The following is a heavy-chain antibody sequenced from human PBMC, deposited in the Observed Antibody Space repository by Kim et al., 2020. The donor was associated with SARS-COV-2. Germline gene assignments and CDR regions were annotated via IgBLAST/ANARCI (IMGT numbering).Heavy chain of an antibody. V-gene: IGHV3-23*01. CDR3: AKDTYYDSSGYYLYYYYYYGMDV. J-gene: IGHJ6*02. CDR1: GFTFSSYA. Sequence: GGSLRLSCAASGFTFSSYAMSWVRQAPGKGLEWVSAISGSGGSTYYADSVKGRFTISRDNSKNTLYLQMNSLRAEDTAVYYCAKDTYYDSSGYYLYYYYYYGMDVWGQGTTVTVSS. D-gene: IGHD3-22*01. CDR2: ISGSGGST.